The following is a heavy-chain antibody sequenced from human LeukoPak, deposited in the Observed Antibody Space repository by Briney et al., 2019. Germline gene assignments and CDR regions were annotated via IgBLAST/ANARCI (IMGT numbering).Heavy chain of an antibody. CDR1: GYTFTGYY. D-gene: IGHD3-10*01. CDR3: ARWKGAVRGVIISSLNWFDP. CDR2: INPNSGGT. J-gene: IGHJ5*02. V-gene: IGHV1-2*02. Sequence: ASVKVSCKASGYTFTGYYMHWVRQAPGQGLEWMGWINPNSGGTNYAQNFQGRVTMTTDTSTSTAYMELRSLRSDDTAVYYCARWKGAVRGVIISSLNWFDPWGQGTLVTVSS.